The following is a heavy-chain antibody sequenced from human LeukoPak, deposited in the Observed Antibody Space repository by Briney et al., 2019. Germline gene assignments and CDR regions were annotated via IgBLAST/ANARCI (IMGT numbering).Heavy chain of an antibody. D-gene: IGHD3-22*01. CDR3: ARVYDSSGYYYGADALDI. Sequence: ASVKVSCKASGYTFTSYGVSWVRQAPGQGLEWMGWISAYNGNTNYAQKLQGRVTMTTDTSTSTAYMELRSLRSDDTAVYYCARVYDSSGYYYGADALDIWGQGTMVTVSS. J-gene: IGHJ3*02. CDR2: ISAYNGNT. V-gene: IGHV1-18*01. CDR1: GYTFTSYG.